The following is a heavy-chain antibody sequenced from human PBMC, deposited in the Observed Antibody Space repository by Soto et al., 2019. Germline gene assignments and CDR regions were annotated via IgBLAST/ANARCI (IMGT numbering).Heavy chain of an antibody. CDR3: ARGSSSSEFPYYYGMDV. Sequence: SVKVSCKASGGTFSSYAISWVRQAPGQGLEWMGGIIPIFGTANYAQKFQGRVTITADKSTSTAYMELSSLRSEDTAVYYCARGSSSSEFPYYYGMDVWGQGTTVTVSS. D-gene: IGHD6-6*01. J-gene: IGHJ6*02. V-gene: IGHV1-69*06. CDR2: IIPIFGTA. CDR1: GGTFSSYA.